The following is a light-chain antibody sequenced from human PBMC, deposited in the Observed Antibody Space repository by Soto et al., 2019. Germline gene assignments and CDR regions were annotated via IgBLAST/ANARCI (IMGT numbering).Light chain of an antibody. CDR3: QQYNSYGVA. J-gene: IGKJ1*01. Sequence: DIQLTQSPPTLSASVGDRVTITCRASQSIRYYLAWYQQMPGKAPKLLIYGASSLQSGVPSRFSGSGSGTEFTLTISSLQPNDFATYYCQQYNSYGVAFGQGTKVEIK. CDR1: QSIRYY. V-gene: IGKV1-5*01. CDR2: GAS.